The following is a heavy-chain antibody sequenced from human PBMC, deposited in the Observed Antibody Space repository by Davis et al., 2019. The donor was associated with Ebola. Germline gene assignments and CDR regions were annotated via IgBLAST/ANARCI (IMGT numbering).Heavy chain of an antibody. Sequence: KVSCKGSGYSFTSYWIGWVRQMPGKGLEWMGIIYPGDSDTRYSPSFQGQVTISADKSISTAYLQWSSLKASDTAMYYCARLYGPGHYLNWYFNLWGRGTLVTVSS. CDR2: IYPGDSDT. D-gene: IGHD3-10*01. CDR3: ARLYGPGHYLNWYFNL. J-gene: IGHJ2*01. CDR1: GYSFTSYW. V-gene: IGHV5-51*01.